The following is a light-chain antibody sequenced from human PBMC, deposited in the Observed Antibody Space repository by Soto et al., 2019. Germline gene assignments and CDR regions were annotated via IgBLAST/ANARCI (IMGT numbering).Light chain of an antibody. CDR1: QSISSW. CDR2: KAS. CDR3: QQYESYPMT. Sequence: DSQMTQYPSTLSASIGDRVTITCRAGQSISSWLAWYQQKPGKAPKLLISKASTLQSGVPPRFSGSGSGTEFALTISSLQPDYFATYYCQQYESYPMTFGGGTKVEIK. J-gene: IGKJ4*01. V-gene: IGKV1-5*03.